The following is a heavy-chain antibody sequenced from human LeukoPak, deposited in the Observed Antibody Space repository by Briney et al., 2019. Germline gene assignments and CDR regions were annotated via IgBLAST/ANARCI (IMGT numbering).Heavy chain of an antibody. Sequence: PSETLSLTCTVSGGSISSSSYYWSWIRQPAGKGLEWIGRIYTSGSTNYNPSLKSRVTMSVDTSKNQFSLKLSSVTAADTAVYYCARGMWELGDAFDIWGQGTMVTVSS. CDR3: ARGMWELGDAFDI. CDR1: GGSISSSSYY. D-gene: IGHD1-26*01. V-gene: IGHV4-61*02. CDR2: IYTSGST. J-gene: IGHJ3*02.